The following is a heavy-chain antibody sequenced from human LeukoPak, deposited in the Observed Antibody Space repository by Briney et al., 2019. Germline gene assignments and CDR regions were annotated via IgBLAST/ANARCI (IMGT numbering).Heavy chain of an antibody. CDR1: GFSLTTPSPTGVG. V-gene: IGHV2-5*02. CDR2: IYGDDHK. D-gene: IGHD3-16*02. J-gene: IGHJ6*02. CDR3: AHDSPGNYGFDV. Sequence: SGPTLVEPTQTLTPTCTFSGFSLTTPSPTGVGVAWIRQPPGKALEWLALIYGDDHKRYSPSLKSRLTITKDTSKNQVVLTMTNMDPVDTATYYCAHDSPGNYGFDVWGQGTTVTVS.